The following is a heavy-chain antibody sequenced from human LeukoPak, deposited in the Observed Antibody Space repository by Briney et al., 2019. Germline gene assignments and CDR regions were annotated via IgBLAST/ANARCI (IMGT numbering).Heavy chain of an antibody. CDR2: INTNTGNP. CDR1: GYTFTSYA. CDR3: ARVGYYYDSSGYHDWFDP. V-gene: IGHV7-4-1*02. J-gene: IGHJ5*02. D-gene: IGHD3-22*01. Sequence: GASVKVSRKASGYTFTSYAMNWVRQAPGQGLEWMGWINTNTGNPTYAQGFTGRFVFSLDTSVSTAYLQISSLKAEDTAVYYCARVGYYYDSSGYHDWFDPWGQGTLVTVSS.